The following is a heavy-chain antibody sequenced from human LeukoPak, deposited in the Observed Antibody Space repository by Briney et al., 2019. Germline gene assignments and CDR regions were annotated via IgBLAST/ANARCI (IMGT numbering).Heavy chain of an antibody. CDR3: ARDPLVVVAATYYYYYGMDV. CDR2: ISAYNGNT. J-gene: IGHJ6*02. Sequence: ASVKVSCKASGYTFTGYYMHWVRQAPGQGLEWMGWISAYNGNTNYAQKLQGRVTMTTDTSTSTAYMELRSLRSDDTAVYYCARDPLVVVAATYYYYYGMDVWGQGTMVTVSS. D-gene: IGHD2-15*01. V-gene: IGHV1-18*04. CDR1: GYTFTGYY.